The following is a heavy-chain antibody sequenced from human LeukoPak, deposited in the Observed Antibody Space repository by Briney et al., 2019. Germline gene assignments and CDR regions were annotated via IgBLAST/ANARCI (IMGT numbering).Heavy chain of an antibody. J-gene: IGHJ5*02. Sequence: PGRSLRLSCAASGFTFSSYAMHWVRQAPGKGLEWVAVISYDGSNKYYADSVKGRFTISRDNSKNTLYLQMNSLRAEDTAVYYCARGSTVRGVISDNWFDPWGQGTLVTVSS. CDR2: ISYDGSNK. D-gene: IGHD3-10*01. V-gene: IGHV3-30*01. CDR1: GFTFSSYA. CDR3: ARGSTVRGVISDNWFDP.